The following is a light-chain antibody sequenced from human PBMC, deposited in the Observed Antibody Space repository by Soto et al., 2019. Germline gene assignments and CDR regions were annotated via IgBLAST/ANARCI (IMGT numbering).Light chain of an antibody. Sequence: DIPMAQSPSTLSASVGDRVTITCRASQSISTWLAWYQQKPGKAPNLLIYDASSLESGVPSRFSGSGSGTEFTLTISSLQPDDSATYYCQQFNSYTYIFGQGTKLEIK. CDR2: DAS. V-gene: IGKV1-5*01. CDR1: QSISTW. CDR3: QQFNSYTYI. J-gene: IGKJ2*01.